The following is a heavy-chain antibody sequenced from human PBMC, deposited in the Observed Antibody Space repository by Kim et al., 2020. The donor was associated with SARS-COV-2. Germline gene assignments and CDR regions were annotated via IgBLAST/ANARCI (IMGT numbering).Heavy chain of an antibody. CDR2: ISGSGGST. V-gene: IGHV3-23*01. D-gene: IGHD2-21*02. Sequence: GGSLRLSCAASGFTFSSYAMSWVRQAPGKGLEWVSAISGSGGSTYYADSVKGRFTISRDNSKNTLYLQMNSLRAEDTAVYYCAKDGGIVVVTRGSVDYWGQGTLVTVSS. J-gene: IGHJ4*02. CDR3: AKDGGIVVVTRGSVDY. CDR1: GFTFSSYA.